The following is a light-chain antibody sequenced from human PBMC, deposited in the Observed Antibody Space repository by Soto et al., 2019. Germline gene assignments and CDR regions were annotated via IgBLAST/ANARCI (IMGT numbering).Light chain of an antibody. CDR3: SSYTSSSTL. V-gene: IGLV2-14*01. CDR2: DVN. CDR1: SSDVGGYNY. J-gene: IGLJ1*01. Sequence: QSALTQPASVSGSPGQSITISCTGTSSDVGGYNYVSWYQQHPGKAPKLMIYDVNNRPSGVSNRFSGSKSGNTASLTISGLQAEDEADYYCSSYTSSSTLFGTGTQLTVL.